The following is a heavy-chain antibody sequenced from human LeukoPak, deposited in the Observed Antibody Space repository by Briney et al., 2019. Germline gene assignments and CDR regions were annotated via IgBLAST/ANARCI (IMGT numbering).Heavy chain of an antibody. V-gene: IGHV3-48*03. CDR3: ARVEDTATRGFYFDY. D-gene: IGHD5-18*01. J-gene: IGHJ4*02. CDR1: GLTFSSYE. Sequence: PGGSLRPSCAASGLTFSSYEMNWVRQAPGKGLEWVSYISSGGTTIYYAGSVKGRFTISRDNAKNSLYLQMNSLRAEDTAVYYCARVEDTATRGFYFDYWGQGTLVAVSS. CDR2: ISSGGTTI.